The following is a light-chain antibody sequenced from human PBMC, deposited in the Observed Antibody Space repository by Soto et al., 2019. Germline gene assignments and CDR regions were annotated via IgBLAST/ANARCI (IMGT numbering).Light chain of an antibody. CDR2: EDI. V-gene: IGLV2-23*01. CDR3: YTYAGGSTYL. CDR1: SSDVGSYSL. Sequence: QSVLTQPASVSESPGQPITTSCTGTSSDVGSYSLLSWYQHHPGKAPKLIIYEDIKGPSGVSNRFSGSMSGNTASLRISGLQAEDEADYYCYTYAGGSTYLFGTGTKVTVL. J-gene: IGLJ1*01.